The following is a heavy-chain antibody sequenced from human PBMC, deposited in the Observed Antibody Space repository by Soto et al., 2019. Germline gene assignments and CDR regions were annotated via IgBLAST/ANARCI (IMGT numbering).Heavy chain of an antibody. J-gene: IGHJ4*02. CDR3: TRGGATGAVIYHFEN. CDR2: INSDGKTT. CDR1: GFTFNNNW. Sequence: EVQLVESGGGLVQPGGSLRLSCAASGFTFNNNWMHWVRQAPGKGLVWISRINSDGKTTTYADFVKGRFIISRDNAKNTVYLQVNSLGGEDTAVYYCTRGGATGAVIYHFENWGQGTLVTVSS. V-gene: IGHV3-74*01. D-gene: IGHD2-21*01.